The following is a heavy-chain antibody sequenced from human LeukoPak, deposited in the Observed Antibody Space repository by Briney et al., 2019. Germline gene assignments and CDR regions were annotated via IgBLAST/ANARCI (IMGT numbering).Heavy chain of an antibody. CDR1: GYTFTSYG. V-gene: IGHV1-18*01. CDR3: ARAIAAAGTTHYYYGMDV. J-gene: IGHJ6*02. D-gene: IGHD6-13*01. Sequence: ASVKVSCKASGYTFTSYGISWVRQAPGQGLEWMGWISAYNGNTNYAQKLQGRVTMTTDTSTSTAYMELRSLRSDDTAVYYCARAIAAAGTTHYYYGMDVWGQGTTVTVSS. CDR2: ISAYNGNT.